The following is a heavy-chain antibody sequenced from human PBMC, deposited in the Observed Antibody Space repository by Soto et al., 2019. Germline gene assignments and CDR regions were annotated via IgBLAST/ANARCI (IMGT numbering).Heavy chain of an antibody. CDR2: INPNSGGT. J-gene: IGHJ6*02. CDR3: ARDRGPYYDILTGYFGYTLDV. V-gene: IGHV1-2*04. Sequence: ASVKASCKASGNTFTGNYMHWGRQAPGQGLEWMGWINPNSGGTNYAQKFQGWVTMTRDTSISTAYMELSRLRSDDTAVYYCARDRGPYYDILTGYFGYTLDVWGQGTTVTVSS. D-gene: IGHD3-9*01. CDR1: GNTFTGNY.